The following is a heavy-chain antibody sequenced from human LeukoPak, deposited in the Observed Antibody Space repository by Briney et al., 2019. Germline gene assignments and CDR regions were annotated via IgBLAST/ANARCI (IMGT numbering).Heavy chain of an antibody. CDR1: GLTFSSYA. Sequence: GGSLRLSCAASGLTFSSYAMSWVRQAPGKGLEWVGRIKSKTDGGTTDYAAPVKGRFTISRDDSKNTLYLQMNSLKTEDTAVYYCTTESDGQNYYYYGMDVWGQGTTVTVSS. V-gene: IGHV3-15*01. J-gene: IGHJ6*02. CDR2: IKSKTDGGTT. D-gene: IGHD2-8*01. CDR3: TTESDGQNYYYYGMDV.